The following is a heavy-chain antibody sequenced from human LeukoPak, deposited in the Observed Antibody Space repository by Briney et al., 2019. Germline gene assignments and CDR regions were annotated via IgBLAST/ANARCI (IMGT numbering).Heavy chain of an antibody. J-gene: IGHJ6*02. CDR3: ARQSPTYCSGGSCYFYYGMDA. Sequence: SETLSLTCTVSGGSISSYYWTWIRQPPGKGLEWIGYIYYGGKTDYNPSLKSRVTISVDTSKNHFSLKLSSVTAADTAVYFCARQSPTYCSGGSCYFYYGMDAWGQGTTVTVSS. D-gene: IGHD2-15*01. CDR2: IYYGGKT. CDR1: GGSISSYY. V-gene: IGHV4-59*01.